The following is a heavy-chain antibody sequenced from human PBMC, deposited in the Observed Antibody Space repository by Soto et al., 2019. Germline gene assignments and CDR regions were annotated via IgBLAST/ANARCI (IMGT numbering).Heavy chain of an antibody. Sequence: EVNLLESGGGVVQPGDSLRISCVGSGFTFKNYAMTWVRQAPGQGLEWVSGTTGSGANKHYADSVRGRFTISRDNSKKSLDLEMKSLRVEDTAVYYWAKDGDFGEEGRAEYFEHWGQGPLVTVSS. J-gene: IGHJ1*01. D-gene: IGHD4-17*01. CDR1: GFTFKNYA. CDR3: AKDGDFGEEGRAEYFEH. V-gene: IGHV3-23*01. CDR2: TTGSGANK.